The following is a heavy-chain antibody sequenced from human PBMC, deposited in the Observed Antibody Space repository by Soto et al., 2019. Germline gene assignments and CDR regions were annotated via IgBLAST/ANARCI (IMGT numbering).Heavy chain of an antibody. CDR1: GGTFSSYA. CDR2: IIPIFSTA. CDR3: ARAFWSGYPSRSYYYGMDV. V-gene: IGHV1-69*01. Sequence: QVQLVQSGAEVKKPGSSVKVSCKASGGTFSSYAISWVRQAPGQGLEWMGGIIPIFSTANYAQKFQGRVTITADESTSTAYMELSSLRSEDTAVYYCARAFWSGYPSRSYYYGMDVWGQGTTVTVSS. J-gene: IGHJ6*02. D-gene: IGHD3-3*01.